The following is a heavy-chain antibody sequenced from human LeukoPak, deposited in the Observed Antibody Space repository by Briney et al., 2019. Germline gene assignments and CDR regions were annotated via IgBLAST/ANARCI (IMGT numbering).Heavy chain of an antibody. J-gene: IGHJ4*02. D-gene: IGHD3-9*01. CDR3: ARREEILTDYYMGLDY. V-gene: IGHV1-18*01. Sequence: ASVKVSCKASGYTFTSYGISWVRQAPGQGLEWMGGSIGYNGNTNYAQKLQGRVTMTTDTSTSTAYMELRSLRSDDTAVYYCARREEILTDYYMGLDYWGQGTLVTVSS. CDR2: SIGYNGNT. CDR1: GYTFTSYG.